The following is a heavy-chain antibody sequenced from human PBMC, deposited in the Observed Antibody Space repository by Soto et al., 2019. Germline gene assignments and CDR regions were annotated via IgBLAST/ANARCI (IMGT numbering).Heavy chain of an antibody. CDR3: AKDRGALRWSEEHYYFDY. Sequence: GGSLRLSCAASGFTFSSYGMHWVRQAPGKGLEWVAVISYDGRNKNYADAVRGRFTISGDNSKNTLYLETNSLRAEDTAVYYCAKDRGALRWSEEHYYFDYWGQGTLVTVSS. V-gene: IGHV3-30*18. CDR2: ISYDGRNK. D-gene: IGHD2-15*01. CDR1: GFTFSSYG. J-gene: IGHJ4*02.